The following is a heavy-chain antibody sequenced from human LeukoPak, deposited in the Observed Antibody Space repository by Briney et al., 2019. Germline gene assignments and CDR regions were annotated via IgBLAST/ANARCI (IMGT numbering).Heavy chain of an antibody. J-gene: IGHJ6*03. V-gene: IGHV1-2*02. D-gene: IGHD2-15*01. Sequence: GASVKVSCRASGYTFTGYYIHWVRQAPGQGLEWVGWINPNSGGTYYAQKFQVRITMTRDTSINTAYMELSNLRSDDTAVYYCARGIFHYYYMDVWGEGTTVTISS. CDR3: ARGIFHYYYMDV. CDR1: GYTFTGYY. CDR2: INPNSGGT.